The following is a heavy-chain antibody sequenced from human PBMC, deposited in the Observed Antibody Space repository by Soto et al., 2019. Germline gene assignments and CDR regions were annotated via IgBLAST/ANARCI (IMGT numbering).Heavy chain of an antibody. V-gene: IGHV1-69*13. CDR2: TIPIAGTA. J-gene: IGHJ3*02. D-gene: IGHD3-10*01. CDR1: GGTFRSLP. Sequence: RASVKVSCKASGGTFRSLPINWVRQAPGQGLEWVGGTIPIAGTANYAQRFQGRVTITADESTSTVYMELSSLKSDDTAVYYCARETIPMPGGVIISGSGGALDIWGQGTLVTVSS. CDR3: ARETIPMPGGVIISGSGGALDI.